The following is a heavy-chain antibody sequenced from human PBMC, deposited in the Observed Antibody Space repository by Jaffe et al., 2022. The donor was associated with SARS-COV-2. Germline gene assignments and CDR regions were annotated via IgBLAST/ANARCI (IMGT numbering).Heavy chain of an antibody. Sequence: QVQLVESGGGVVQPGRSLRLSCAASGFTFSSYAMHWVRQAPGKGLEWVAVISYDGSNKYYADSVKGRFTISRDNSKNTLYLQMNSLRAEDTAVYYCARDQVGYSSSWYPGYWGQGTLVTVSS. CDR1: GFTFSSYA. CDR2: ISYDGSNK. D-gene: IGHD6-13*01. V-gene: IGHV3-30*04. J-gene: IGHJ4*02. CDR3: ARDQVGYSSSWYPGY.